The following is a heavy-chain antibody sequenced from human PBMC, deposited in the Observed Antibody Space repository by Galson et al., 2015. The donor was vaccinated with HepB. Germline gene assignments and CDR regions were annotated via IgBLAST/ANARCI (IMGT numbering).Heavy chain of an antibody. D-gene: IGHD2-21*01. CDR2: ISYDGSNK. Sequence: SLRLSCAASGFTFSSYAMSWVRQAPGKGLEWVAIISYDGSNKHYADSVKGRFTISRDNSKNTLYLQMNSLRNEETAVYYCARAKYQMSLWGYWGQGTLVTVSS. CDR1: GFTFSSYA. J-gene: IGHJ4*02. V-gene: IGHV3-30-3*01. CDR3: ARAKYQMSLWGY.